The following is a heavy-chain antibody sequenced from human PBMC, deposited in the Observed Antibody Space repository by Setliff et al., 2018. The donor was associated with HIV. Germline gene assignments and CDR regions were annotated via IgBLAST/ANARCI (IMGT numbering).Heavy chain of an antibody. CDR1: GISINGYY. CDR2: VSSIGNT. V-gene: IGHV4-4*08. D-gene: IGHD1-26*01. Sequence: PSETLSLTCSVSGISINGYYWSWIRQSPRTRLEWIGYVSSIGNTNYNPSLKSRVTISVDTSKNQFSLQLNSVTAADTAVYFCARTRAPYFFDFWSQGAQVTVSS. CDR3: ARTRAPYFFDF. J-gene: IGHJ4*02.